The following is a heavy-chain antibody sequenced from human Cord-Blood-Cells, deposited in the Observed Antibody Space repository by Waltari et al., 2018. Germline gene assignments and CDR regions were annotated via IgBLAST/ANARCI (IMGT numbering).Heavy chain of an antibody. CDR1: GGSFSGYY. CDR3: ARGRWDIVVVVAALWYFDL. J-gene: IGHJ2*01. CDR2: INHSGST. Sequence: QVQLQQWGAGLLMPSETLSLTCAVYGGSFSGYYWSWIRQPPGKGLEWIGEINHSGSTNYNPSLKSRVTISVDTSKNQFSLKLSSVTAADTAVYYCARGRWDIVVVVAALWYFDLWGRGTLVTVSS. D-gene: IGHD2-15*01. V-gene: IGHV4-34*01.